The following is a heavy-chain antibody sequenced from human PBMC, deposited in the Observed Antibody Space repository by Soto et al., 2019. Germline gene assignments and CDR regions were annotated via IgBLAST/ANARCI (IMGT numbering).Heavy chain of an antibody. J-gene: IGHJ3*02. CDR3: ASPTSYYDSSGYTPEGAFDI. V-gene: IGHV1-69*13. CDR2: IIPIFGTA. CDR1: GDSLTDYS. D-gene: IGHD3-22*01. Sequence: GASVKVSCKVSGDSLTDYSIHWVRQAPGQGLEWMGGIIPIFGTANYAQKFQGRVTITADESTSTAYMELSSLRSEDTAVYYCASPTSYYDSSGYTPEGAFDIWGQGTMVTVS.